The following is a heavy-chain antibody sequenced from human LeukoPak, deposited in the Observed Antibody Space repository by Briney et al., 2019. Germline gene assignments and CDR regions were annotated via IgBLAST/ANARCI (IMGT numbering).Heavy chain of an antibody. CDR2: IYPGYSDA. V-gene: IGHV5-51*01. CDR1: GYILTNNW. Sequence: GESLKISCKVSGYILTNNWIGWVRQVPGKGLEWMGLIYPGYSDAKYSPSFQGQVTFSVDKSISTAYLQWSSLKASDTAIYHCAGFGYTSSLDYWGQGTLVTVSS. J-gene: IGHJ4*02. D-gene: IGHD6-13*01. CDR3: AGFGYTSSLDY.